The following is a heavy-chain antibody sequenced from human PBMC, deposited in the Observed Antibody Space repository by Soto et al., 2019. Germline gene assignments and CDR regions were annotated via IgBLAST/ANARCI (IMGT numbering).Heavy chain of an antibody. CDR3: ARDHGYSGYARYGMDV. Sequence: EVQLVESGGGLVQPGGSLRLSCAASGFTFSSYSMNWVRQAPGKGLEWVSYISSSSSTIYYADSVKGRFTISRDNAKNSLYLQMNSLRDEDTAVYYCARDHGYSGYARYGMDVWGQGTTVTVSS. V-gene: IGHV3-48*02. CDR2: ISSSSSTI. D-gene: IGHD5-12*01. CDR1: GFTFSSYS. J-gene: IGHJ6*02.